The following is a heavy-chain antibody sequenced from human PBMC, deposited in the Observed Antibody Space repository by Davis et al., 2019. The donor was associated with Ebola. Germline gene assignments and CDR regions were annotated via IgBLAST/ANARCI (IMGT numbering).Heavy chain of an antibody. J-gene: IGHJ6*02. Sequence: GSLRLSCAVSGGSISSSNWWRWVRQPPGKGLEWIGEIYHSGSTNYNPSLKSRVTISVDKSKNQFSLKLSSVTAADTAVYYCARDRNMVPAAIPLLRYYGMDVWGQGTTVTVSS. CDR1: GGSISSSNW. V-gene: IGHV4-4*02. CDR3: ARDRNMVPAAIPLLRYYGMDV. CDR2: IYHSGST. D-gene: IGHD2-2*01.